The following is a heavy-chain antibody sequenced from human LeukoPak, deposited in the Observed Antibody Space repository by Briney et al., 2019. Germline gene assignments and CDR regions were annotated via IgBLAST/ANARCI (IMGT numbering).Heavy chain of an antibody. CDR2: ISSSGSTI. V-gene: IGHV3-48*03. CDR3: ARWLYSGGWAMDY. D-gene: IGHD6-19*01. J-gene: IGHJ4*02. Sequence: GGSLRLSCAASGFTFSSYEMNWVRQAPGKGLEWVSYISSSGSTIYYADSVKGRFTISRDNAKDSLYLQMNSLRAEDTAVYYCARWLYSGGWAMDYWGQGTLVSVSS. CDR1: GFTFSSYE.